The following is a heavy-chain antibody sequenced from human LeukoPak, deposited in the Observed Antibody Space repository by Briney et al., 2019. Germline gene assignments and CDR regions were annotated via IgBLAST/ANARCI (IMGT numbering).Heavy chain of an antibody. Sequence: GGSLRLSCAASGFTFSSYWMNWARQAPGKGLEWVANIKEDGSRKNYVDSVKGRFTISRDNAMNSLYLQMNSLRAEDAAVYYCARDAGWLQHDYWGQGTLVTVSS. CDR3: ARDAGWLQHDY. J-gene: IGHJ4*02. CDR1: GFTFSSYW. CDR2: IKEDGSRK. D-gene: IGHD5-24*01. V-gene: IGHV3-7*03.